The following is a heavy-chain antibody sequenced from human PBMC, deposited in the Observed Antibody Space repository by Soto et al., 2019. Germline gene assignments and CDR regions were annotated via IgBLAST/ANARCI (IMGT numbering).Heavy chain of an antibody. V-gene: IGHV3-74*01. CDR3: VRDSYGDPYYYYGMDV. J-gene: IGHJ6*02. CDR2: INSDGSST. D-gene: IGHD4-17*01. Sequence: GGSLRLSCAASGFTFSSYWMHWVRQAPGKGLVWVSRINSDGSSTSYADSVKGRFTISRDNAKNTLYLQMNSLRAEDTAVYYCVRDSYGDPYYYYGMDVWGPGTTVTVSS. CDR1: GFTFSSYW.